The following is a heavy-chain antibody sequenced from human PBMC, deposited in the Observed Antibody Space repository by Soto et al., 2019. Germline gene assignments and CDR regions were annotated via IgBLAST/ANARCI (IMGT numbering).Heavy chain of an antibody. CDR3: ARSPGGDDVWGNYRHIPFDY. V-gene: IGHV4-59*01. CDR1: GDFISGYY. J-gene: IGHJ4*02. D-gene: IGHD3-16*02. CDR2: IHYSGST. Sequence: QVQLQESGPGLVKPSETLSLTCTVSGDFISGYYWSWIRQPPGKGLEWIGYIHYSGSTNYNPSLKSPVTISVDTSKNQFSLKLTSVTAADTAVYYCARSPGGDDVWGNYRHIPFDYWGQGPLVTVSS.